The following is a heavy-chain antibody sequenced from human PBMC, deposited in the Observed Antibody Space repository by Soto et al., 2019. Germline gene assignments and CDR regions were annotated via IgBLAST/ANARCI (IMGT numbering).Heavy chain of an antibody. Sequence: QVQLVQSGAEVQKPGSSVKVSCKASGGTFSSYAISWVRQAPGQGLEWMGGLIPIFGTANYAQKFQGRVTITADDSTRTAYMELSSLRSEDTAVYYCARAQGLGDRPPGNLAYWGQGTLVTVSS. CDR1: GGTFSSYA. CDR3: ARAQGLGDRPPGNLAY. J-gene: IGHJ4*02. V-gene: IGHV1-69*01. CDR2: LIPIFGTA. D-gene: IGHD4-17*01.